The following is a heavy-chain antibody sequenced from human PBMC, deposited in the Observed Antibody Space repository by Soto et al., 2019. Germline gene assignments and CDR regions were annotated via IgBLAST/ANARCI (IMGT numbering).Heavy chain of an antibody. CDR3: ARGDSGYDFGEG. J-gene: IGHJ3*01. CDR1: GGTFSSYA. Sequence: ASVKVSCKASGGTFSSYAISWVRQAPGQGLEWMGGIIPIFGTANYAQKFQGRVTITADESTSTAYMELSSLRSEDTAVYYCARGDSGYDFGEGWGQGTMVTVSS. V-gene: IGHV1-69*13. CDR2: IIPIFGTA. D-gene: IGHD5-12*01.